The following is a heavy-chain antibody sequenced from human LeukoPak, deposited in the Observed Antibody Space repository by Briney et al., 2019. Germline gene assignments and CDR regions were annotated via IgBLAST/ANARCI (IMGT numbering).Heavy chain of an antibody. Sequence: GGSLRLSCAASGFTFDDYGMSWVRQAPGKGLEWVSDINWNGGSTGYADSVKGRFTISRDNAKNSLYLQMNSLRAEDTALYYCARDIRIAVAGSWDYWGQGTLVTVSS. V-gene: IGHV3-20*04. D-gene: IGHD6-19*01. CDR3: ARDIRIAVAGSWDY. CDR1: GFTFDDYG. CDR2: INWNGGST. J-gene: IGHJ4*02.